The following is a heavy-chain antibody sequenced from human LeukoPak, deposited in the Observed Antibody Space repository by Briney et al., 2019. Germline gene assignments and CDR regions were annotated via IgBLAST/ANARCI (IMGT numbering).Heavy chain of an antibody. D-gene: IGHD1-26*01. V-gene: IGHV1-69*05. CDR2: IIPIFGTA. CDR1: GGTFSSYA. CDR3: AREGSGSYLDY. J-gene: IGHJ4*02. Sequence: SVKVSCKASGGTFSSYAISWVRQAPGQGLEWMGGIIPIFGTANYAQKFQGRVTMTRDTSTSTVYMELSSLRSEDTAVYYCAREGSGSYLDYWGQGTLVTVSS.